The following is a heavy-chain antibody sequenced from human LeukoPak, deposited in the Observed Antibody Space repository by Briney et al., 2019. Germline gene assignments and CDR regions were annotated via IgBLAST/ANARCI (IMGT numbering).Heavy chain of an antibody. V-gene: IGHV3-21*04. CDR1: GFTFSSYS. CDR2: ISSSSSYI. J-gene: IGHJ4*02. CDR3: ARDLTYYDILTGYFSRFDFDY. Sequence: PGGSLRLSCAASGFTFSSYSMNWFRQAPGKGLEWVSSISSSSSYIYYADSVKGRFTISRDNAKNSLYLQMNSLRAEDTAVYYCARDLTYYDILTGYFSRFDFDYWGQGTLVTVSS. D-gene: IGHD3-9*01.